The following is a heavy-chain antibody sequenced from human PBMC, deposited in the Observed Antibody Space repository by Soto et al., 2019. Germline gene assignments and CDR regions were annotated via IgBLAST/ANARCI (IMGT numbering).Heavy chain of an antibody. Sequence: EVQLVESGGGLVQPGGSLRLSCVASGFTFNYYWMHWVRQAPGKGLMWVSRLQTDGSHPDYADSVKGRFTISRDNAKNTLSLQMNHLSAEDTAVSYCARGGDPDYWGQGTLVTVSS. J-gene: IGHJ4*02. D-gene: IGHD2-21*02. CDR2: LQTDGSHP. CDR3: ARGGDPDY. CDR1: GFTFNYYW. V-gene: IGHV3-74*01.